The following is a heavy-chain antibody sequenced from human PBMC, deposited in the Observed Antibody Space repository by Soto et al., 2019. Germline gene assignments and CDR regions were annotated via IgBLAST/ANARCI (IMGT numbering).Heavy chain of an antibody. CDR1: GFKFSSYA. Sequence: GWSLRLSCAASGFKFSSYAMSWVRQAPGKGLEWVSLISATGGGTYYADSVKGRFTISRDNSDNTLYLQVHSLRAEDTAVYYCAKDRRAGGNSAFYFDFWGQGAQVTVSS. J-gene: IGHJ5*01. CDR2: ISATGGGT. D-gene: IGHD3-16*01. CDR3: AKDRRAGGNSAFYFDF. V-gene: IGHV3-23*01.